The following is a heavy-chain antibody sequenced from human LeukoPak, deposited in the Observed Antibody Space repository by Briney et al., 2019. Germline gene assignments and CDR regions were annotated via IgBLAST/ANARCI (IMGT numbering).Heavy chain of an antibody. V-gene: IGHV3-74*01. D-gene: IGHD4-23*01. J-gene: IGHJ5*02. CDR1: GFTFSSYW. CDR3: ARGIYGGNSRWFDP. CDR2: INSDGSST. Sequence: GGSLRLSCAASGFTFSSYWMHWVRQAPGKGLVWVSSINSDGSSTSYADSVKGRFTISRDNAKNTLYLQMNSLRAEDTAVYYCARGIYGGNSRWFDPWGQGTLVTVSS.